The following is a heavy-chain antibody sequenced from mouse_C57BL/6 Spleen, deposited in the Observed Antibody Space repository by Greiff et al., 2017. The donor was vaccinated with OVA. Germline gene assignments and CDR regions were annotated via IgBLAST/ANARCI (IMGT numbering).Heavy chain of an antibody. CDR2: ISYDGSN. CDR1: GYSITSGYY. D-gene: IGHD2-4*01. Sequence: ESGPGLVKPSQSLSLTCSVTGYSITSGYYWNWIRQFPGNKLEWMGYISYDGSNNYNPSLKNRISITRDTSKNQFFLKLNSVTTEDTATYYCARGEENDYDGWYFDVWGTGTTVTVSS. J-gene: IGHJ1*03. V-gene: IGHV3-6*01. CDR3: ARGEENDYDGWYFDV.